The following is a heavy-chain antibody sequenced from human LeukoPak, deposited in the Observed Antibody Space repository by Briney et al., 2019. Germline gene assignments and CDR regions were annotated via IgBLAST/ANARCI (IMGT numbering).Heavy chain of an antibody. Sequence: GGSLRLSCAASGFTFSSYSMNWVRQAPGKGLEWVSSISSSSSYIYYADSVKGRFTISRDNAKNSLYLQMNSLRAEDTAVYYCARYQTTVTTNRIFDYWGQGTLVTVSS. CDR3: ARYQTTVTTNRIFDY. V-gene: IGHV3-21*01. CDR1: GFTFSSYS. J-gene: IGHJ4*02. D-gene: IGHD4-17*01. CDR2: ISSSSSYI.